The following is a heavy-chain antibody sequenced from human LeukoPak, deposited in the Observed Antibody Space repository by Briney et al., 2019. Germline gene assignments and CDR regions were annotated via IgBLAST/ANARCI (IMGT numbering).Heavy chain of an antibody. CDR3: VSQGYCAGASCLPHTYYYCSYMDV. J-gene: IGHJ6*03. Sequence: SETLSLTCTVSGGSISSSTHYWDWIRQRPGKGLEWIGSFYHIGRPYYSPSLRSRVTISVDTSKNQFSLNLTSVTAADTAVYYCVSQGYCAGASCLPHTYYYCSYMDVWGKGTTVTVSS. CDR1: GGSISSSTHY. CDR2: FYHIGRP. V-gene: IGHV4-39*01. D-gene: IGHD2-8*02.